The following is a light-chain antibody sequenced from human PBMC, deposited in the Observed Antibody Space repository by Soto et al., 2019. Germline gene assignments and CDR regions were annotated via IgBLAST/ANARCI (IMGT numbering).Light chain of an antibody. CDR2: AAS. J-gene: IGKJ4*01. CDR3: LQHNSYPLT. Sequence: DIQMTQSPSSLSASVGDRVTITCRASEGIRNYLGWYQQKAGKAPKRLIFAASSLHSGVPTRFSGSGSGTEFTLTITSLQPEDFANYDCLQHNSYPLTFGGGTKVEFK. V-gene: IGKV1-17*01. CDR1: EGIRNY.